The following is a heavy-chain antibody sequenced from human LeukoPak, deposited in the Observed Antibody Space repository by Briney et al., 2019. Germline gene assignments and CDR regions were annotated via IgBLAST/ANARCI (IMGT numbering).Heavy chain of an antibody. CDR1: GFTLSSYS. CDR3: ARDSYYYDSSGYYYRQPYYYYGMDV. CDR2: ISSRSSYI. J-gene: IGHJ6*02. Sequence: GGSLRLSCAASGFTLSSYSMNWVRQAPGKGLEWVSSISSRSSYIHYVDSLKGGFTISRDNPKNSLYLQLNSLQAEHTAVYYSARDSYYYDSSGYYYRQPYYYYGMDVWGQGTTVTVSS. V-gene: IGHV3-21*01. D-gene: IGHD3-22*01.